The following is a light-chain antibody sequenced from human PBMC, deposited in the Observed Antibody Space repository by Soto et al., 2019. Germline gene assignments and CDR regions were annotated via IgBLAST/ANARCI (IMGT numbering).Light chain of an antibody. V-gene: IGLV2-23*02. J-gene: IGLJ1*01. CDR2: AVN. Sequence: QSALTQPASVSGSPGQSITISCTGTSSDVGNYNLVSWYQQHPGKAPKLMIYAVNKRPSGISSRFSGSKSGNTASLTISGLQAEDEADYYCCSFAGSGTFYVFGTGTQLTVL. CDR1: SSDVGNYNL. CDR3: CSFAGSGTFYV.